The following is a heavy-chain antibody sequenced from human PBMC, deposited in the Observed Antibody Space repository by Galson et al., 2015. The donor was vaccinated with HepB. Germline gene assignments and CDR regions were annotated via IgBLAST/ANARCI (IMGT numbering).Heavy chain of an antibody. CDR2: ISSDGNNK. CDR3: AKDQRFSYYYGLDV. CDR1: GFTFNRNA. D-gene: IGHD3-3*01. Sequence: SLRLSCAASGFTFNRNAMHWVRQALGKGLEWVAVISSDGNNKYYGDSVKGRFTISRDNSKNTLSLQMNSLRAEDTAVYYCAKDQRFSYYYGLDVWGQGTTVTVSS. V-gene: IGHV3-30*18. J-gene: IGHJ6*02.